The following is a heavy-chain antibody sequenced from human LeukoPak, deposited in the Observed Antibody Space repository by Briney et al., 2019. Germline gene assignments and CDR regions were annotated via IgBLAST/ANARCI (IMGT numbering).Heavy chain of an antibody. J-gene: IGHJ4*02. CDR2: IHHNGSI. D-gene: IGHD3-3*01. Sequence: SETLSLTCAVYGESFSEDYWTCIRQPPRQGLERMGEIHHNGSINFNPSLKSPVFISLDTSKNQFSLKLSSVTAADTAVYYCARGKMTIFGVVIPDFDYWGQGTLVTVSS. V-gene: IGHV4-34*01. CDR1: GESFSEDY. CDR3: ARGKMTIFGVVIPDFDY.